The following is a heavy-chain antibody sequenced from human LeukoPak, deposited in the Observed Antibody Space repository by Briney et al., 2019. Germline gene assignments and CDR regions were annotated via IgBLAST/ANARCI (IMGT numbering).Heavy chain of an antibody. D-gene: IGHD2-2*02. CDR3: ARHNVVPAAIGGSGYYYYYYMDV. J-gene: IGHJ6*03. CDR2: IDYSGTT. V-gene: IGHV4-39*01. CDR1: GASISSGSYH. Sequence: SETLSLTCTVSGASISSGSYHWSWIRQPPGKGLEWIGIIDYSGTTYYSPSLKSRVTISVDTSKNQFSLKLSSVTAADTAVYYCARHNVVPAAIGGSGYYYYYYMDVWGKGTTVTVSS.